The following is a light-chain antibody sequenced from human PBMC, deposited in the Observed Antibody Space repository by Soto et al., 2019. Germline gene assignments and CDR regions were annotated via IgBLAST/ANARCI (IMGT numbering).Light chain of an antibody. CDR2: EVS. J-gene: IGLJ1*01. V-gene: IGLV2-14*01. Sequence: QSALTQPASVSGSPGQSITISCTGTSSDVGGYNFVSWYQQHPGKAPKLMIFEVSHRPSGVSIRFSASKSGNTASLTISGLQAEDEADYYCSSYTSSSTLVFGTGTKVTAL. CDR3: SSYTSSSTLV. CDR1: SSDVGGYNF.